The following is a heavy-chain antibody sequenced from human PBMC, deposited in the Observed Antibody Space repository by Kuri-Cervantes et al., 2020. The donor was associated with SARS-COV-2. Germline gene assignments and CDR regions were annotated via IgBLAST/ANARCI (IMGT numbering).Heavy chain of an antibody. J-gene: IGHJ6*04. D-gene: IGHD1-26*01. Sequence: SETLSLTCTVSGGSISSYYWSWIRQPPGKGLEWIGYIYYSGSTNYNPSLKSRVTISVDTSKNQFSLKLSSVTAADTAVYYRARVVGATAKMDVWGKGTTVTVSS. CDR2: IYYSGST. V-gene: IGHV4-59*01. CDR1: GGSISSYY. CDR3: ARVVGATAKMDV.